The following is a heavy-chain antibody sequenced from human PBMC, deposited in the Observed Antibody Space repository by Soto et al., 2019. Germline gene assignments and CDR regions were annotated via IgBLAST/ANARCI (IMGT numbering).Heavy chain of an antibody. CDR1: GYTFTSYG. J-gene: IGHJ4*02. V-gene: IGHV1-18*01. Sequence: ASVKVSCKASGYTFTSYGISWVLQAPGQGLEWKGWISAYNSNTSYAQKHQGRVTMTTDTSTSTADMEKRGLRSDDTAEYYCARDEMGGDIASGYWGQGTLVTVSS. CDR2: ISAYNSNT. CDR3: ARDEMGGDIASGY. D-gene: IGHD5-12*01.